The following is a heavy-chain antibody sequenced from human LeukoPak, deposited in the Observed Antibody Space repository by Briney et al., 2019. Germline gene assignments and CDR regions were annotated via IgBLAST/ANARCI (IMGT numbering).Heavy chain of an antibody. Sequence: ASVKVSCKASGYSFTSYGITWVRQAPGQGLEWMGWISAYNGNTNYAQKFRGRVTLTTDSSTNTAFMDLRTLTSDDTAVYYCAKTTHGVGPTGLNPWGQGTLVIVSS. CDR2: ISAYNGNT. CDR1: GYSFTSYG. V-gene: IGHV1-18*01. D-gene: IGHD1-26*01. CDR3: AKTTHGVGPTGLNP. J-gene: IGHJ5*02.